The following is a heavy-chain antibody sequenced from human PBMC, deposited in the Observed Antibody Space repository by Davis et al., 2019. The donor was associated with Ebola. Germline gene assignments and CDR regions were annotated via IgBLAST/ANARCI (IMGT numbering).Heavy chain of an antibody. D-gene: IGHD2-15*01. J-gene: IGHJ4*02. Sequence: GESLKISCAASGFPLSMYWMTWVRQAPGKGLEWVANISQDETGKFYMESAMGRFTVSRDNAKNMLYLQMNSLRAEDTATYYCARFCHYTDCSYFDYWGQGTMVAVSS. CDR3: ARFCHYTDCSYFDY. CDR2: ISQDETGK. V-gene: IGHV3-7*03. CDR1: GFPLSMYW.